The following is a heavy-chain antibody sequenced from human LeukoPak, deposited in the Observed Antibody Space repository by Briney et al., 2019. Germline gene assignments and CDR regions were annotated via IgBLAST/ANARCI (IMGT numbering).Heavy chain of an antibody. CDR2: LYIGGNT. J-gene: IGHJ4*02. CDR1: GLTVSSNY. V-gene: IGHV3-53*01. Sequence: PGGSLRLSCAASGLTVSSNYMNWVRQAPGKGLEWVSALYIGGNTYYADSVRGRFTISRDNSKNTLYLQMNSLRDEDTAIYYCTTAAGYNYGQYWGQGTLVTVSS. D-gene: IGHD5-18*01. CDR3: TTAAGYNYGQY.